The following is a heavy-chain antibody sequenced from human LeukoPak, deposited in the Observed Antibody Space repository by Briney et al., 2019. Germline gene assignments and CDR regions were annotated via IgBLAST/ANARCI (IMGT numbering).Heavy chain of an antibody. Sequence: ASVKVSCKASVYTFTGYYTHWVRQAPGQGLEWMGWINPNSRGTNYAQKFQGRVTMTRDTSISTAYMELSRLRSDDTAVYYCARDRGFAVVVAATFTFDYWGQGTLVTVSS. D-gene: IGHD2-15*01. V-gene: IGHV1-2*02. CDR1: VYTFTGYY. J-gene: IGHJ4*02. CDR2: INPNSRGT. CDR3: ARDRGFAVVVAATFTFDY.